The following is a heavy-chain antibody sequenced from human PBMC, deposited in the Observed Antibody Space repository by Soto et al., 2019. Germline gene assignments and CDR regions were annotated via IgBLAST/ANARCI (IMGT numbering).Heavy chain of an antibody. D-gene: IGHD3-3*01. Sequence: QVQLVESGGGVVQPGRSLRLSCAASGFTFSSYAMHWVRQAPGKGLEWVAVISYDGSNKYYADSVKGRFTISRDNSKNTLYLQMNSLRAEDTAVYYCARDVGDSWGQGTLVTVSS. CDR1: GFTFSSYA. V-gene: IGHV3-30-3*01. CDR3: ARDVGDS. CDR2: ISYDGSNK. J-gene: IGHJ4*02.